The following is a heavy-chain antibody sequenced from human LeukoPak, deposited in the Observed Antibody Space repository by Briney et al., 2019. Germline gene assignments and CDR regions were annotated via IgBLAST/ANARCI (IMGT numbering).Heavy chain of an antibody. CDR3: ARDAAYPYCSSTSCYENWFDP. CDR2: IYHSGST. J-gene: IGHJ5*02. CDR1: GGSISSSNW. Sequence: SETLSLTCAVSGGSISSSNWWSWVRQPPGKGLEWIGEIYHSGSTNYNPSLKSRVTISVDKSENQFSLKLSSVTAADTAVYYCARDAAYPYCSSTSCYENWFDPWGQGTLVTVSS. D-gene: IGHD2-2*01. V-gene: IGHV4-4*02.